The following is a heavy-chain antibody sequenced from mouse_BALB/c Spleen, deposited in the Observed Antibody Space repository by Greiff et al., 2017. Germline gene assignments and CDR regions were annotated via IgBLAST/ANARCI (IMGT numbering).Heavy chain of an antibody. CDR3: ARLGYRYDGAY. CDR1: GFTFSSFG. J-gene: IGHJ3*01. Sequence: EVQRVESGGGLVQPGGSRKLSCAASGFTFSSFGMHWVRQAPEKGLEWVAYISSGSSTIYYADTVKGRFTISRDNPKNTLFLQMTSLRSEDTAMYYCARLGYRYDGAYWGQGTLVTVSA. CDR2: ISSGSSTI. V-gene: IGHV5-17*02. D-gene: IGHD2-14*01.